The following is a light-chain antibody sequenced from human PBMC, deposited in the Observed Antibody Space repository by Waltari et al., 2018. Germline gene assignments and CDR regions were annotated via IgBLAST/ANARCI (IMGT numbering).Light chain of an antibody. CDR1: QSLLSTDGRTY. J-gene: IGKJ2*01. CDR2: EVS. Sequence: DTVMTQTPLSLSVTPGQPASISCKSSQSLLSTDGRTYLNWYLQKPGQSPQLLIYEVSVRVSGVPDRFSGSGSGTDFTLNISRVEAEDFAIYYCMQAARMPYTFGQGTKVQIK. V-gene: IGKV2-29*02. CDR3: MQAARMPYT.